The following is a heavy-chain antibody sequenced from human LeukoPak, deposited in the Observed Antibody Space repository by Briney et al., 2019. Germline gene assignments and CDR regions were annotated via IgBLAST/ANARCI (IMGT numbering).Heavy chain of an antibody. J-gene: IGHJ3*02. CDR3: ARGETPLDAFDI. CDR1: GYSFSDSG. Sequence: GASVKVSCKASGYSFSDSGINWVRQAPGQGLEWMCWISAYSGNTYFAQKFQGRVTLTTDTSTSTGYMELRTLRSDDTAVYYCARGETPLDAFDIWGQGTMVTVSS. CDR2: ISAYSGNT. V-gene: IGHV1-18*01.